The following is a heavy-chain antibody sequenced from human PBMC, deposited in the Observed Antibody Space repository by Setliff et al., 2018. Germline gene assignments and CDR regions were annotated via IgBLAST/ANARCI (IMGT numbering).Heavy chain of an antibody. J-gene: IGHJ1*01. CDR3: AREYDSSGDCLLDPTFHH. CDR2: INAGNGNT. D-gene: IGHD3-22*01. V-gene: IGHV1-3*01. CDR1: GYTFTSYA. Sequence: ASVKVSCKASGYTFTSYAMHWVRQAPGQRLEWMGWINAGNGNTKYSQKFQGRVTITRDTSASTAYMELSSLRSEDTAVYYCAREYDSSGDCLLDPTFHHWGQGTLVTVSS.